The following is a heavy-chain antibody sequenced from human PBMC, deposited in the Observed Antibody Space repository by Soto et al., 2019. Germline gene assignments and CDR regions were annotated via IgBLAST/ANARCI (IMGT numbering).Heavy chain of an antibody. D-gene: IGHD3-3*01. Sequence: GGSLRLSCAASGFTFSSYGMHWVRQAPGKGLEWVAVISYDGSNKYYADSVKGRFTISRDNSKNTLYLQMNSLRAEDTAVYYCEKKAPPPPIFLEGLYFWDQGGKEPLVTFP. J-gene: IGHJ4*02. CDR2: ISYDGSNK. CDR3: EKKAPPPPIFLEGLYFWDQ. CDR1: GFTFSSYG. V-gene: IGHV3-30*18.